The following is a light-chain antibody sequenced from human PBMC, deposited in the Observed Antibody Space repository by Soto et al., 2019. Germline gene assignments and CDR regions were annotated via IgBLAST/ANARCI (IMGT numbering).Light chain of an antibody. CDR3: QHYNSWPPL. CDR2: GAS. CDR1: QSVSDN. Sequence: DIGMTQSPATLSVSPGEKATLSCRASQSVSDNLAWYQQKRGQAPRLLIYGASIRVTGIPARFSGSGSGTEFTLTISSLQSEDFAVYYCQHYNSWPPLFGPGTKVDIK. V-gene: IGKV3-15*01. J-gene: IGKJ3*01.